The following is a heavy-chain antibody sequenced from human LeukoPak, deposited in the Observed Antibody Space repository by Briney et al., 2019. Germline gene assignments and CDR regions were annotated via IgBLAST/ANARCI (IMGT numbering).Heavy chain of an antibody. CDR1: GFTFSSYA. CDR2: ISYDGSNK. J-gene: IGHJ4*02. D-gene: IGHD6-6*01. CDR3: ARETGEYSSSSAIE. V-gene: IGHV3-30-3*01. Sequence: PGRSLRLSCAASGFTFSSYAMHWVRQAPGKGLEWVAVISYDGSNKYYADSVKGRFTISRDNAKNTLYLQMNSLRAEDTAVYYCARETGEYSSSSAIEWGQGTLVTVSS.